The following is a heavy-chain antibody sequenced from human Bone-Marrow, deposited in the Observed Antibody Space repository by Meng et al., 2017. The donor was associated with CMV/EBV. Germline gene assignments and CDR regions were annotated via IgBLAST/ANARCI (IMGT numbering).Heavy chain of an antibody. J-gene: IGHJ5*02. Sequence: GESLKISCKGSGYSFTSYWIGWVRQMPGKGLEWMGIIYPGDSDTRYSPSFQGQVTISADKSISTAYLQWSSLKASDTAMYYCARHQWLVWVPGWFDPWGQGTLVTVSS. CDR2: IYPGDSDT. D-gene: IGHD6-19*01. CDR1: GYSFTSYW. CDR3: ARHQWLVWVPGWFDP. V-gene: IGHV5-51*01.